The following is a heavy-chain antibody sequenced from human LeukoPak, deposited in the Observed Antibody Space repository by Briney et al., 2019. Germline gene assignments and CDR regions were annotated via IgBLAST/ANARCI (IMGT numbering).Heavy chain of an antibody. CDR2: ISGSGGST. D-gene: IGHD2-8*01. J-gene: IGHJ4*02. V-gene: IGHV3-23*01. CDR1: GFTFSSYA. CDR3: ARDNLLNGY. Sequence: PGGSLRLSCAASGFTFSSYAMSWVRQAPGKGLEWVSAISGSGGSTYYADSVKGRFTISRDNAKNSLYLQMNSLRAEDTAVYYCARDNLLNGYWGQGTLVTVSS.